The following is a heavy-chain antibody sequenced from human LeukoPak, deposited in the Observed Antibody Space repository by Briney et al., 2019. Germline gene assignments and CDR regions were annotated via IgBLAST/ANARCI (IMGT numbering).Heavy chain of an antibody. J-gene: IGHJ3*02. D-gene: IGHD4-17*01. CDR1: GGSISSSSYY. Sequence: SETLSLTCTVSGGSISSSSYYWGWIRQPPGKGLEWIGSIYYSGSTYYNPSLKSRATISVDTSKNQFSLKLSSVTAADTAVYYCARPYGDYDAFDIWGQGTMVTVSS. CDR2: IYYSGST. CDR3: ARPYGDYDAFDI. V-gene: IGHV4-39*01.